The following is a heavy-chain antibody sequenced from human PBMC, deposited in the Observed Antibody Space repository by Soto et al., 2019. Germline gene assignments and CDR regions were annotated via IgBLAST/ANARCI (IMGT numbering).Heavy chain of an antibody. CDR2: IYYSGST. D-gene: IGHD5-18*01. V-gene: IGHV4-31*03. CDR1: GGSISSGGYY. J-gene: IGHJ4*02. Sequence: QVQLQESGPGLVKPSQTLSLTCTVSGGSISSGGYYWSWIRQHPGKGLEWIGYIYYSGSTYYNPSLKSRVTISVDTSKNQFSLKLSSVTAADTAVYYCARDHKYSHGSNVIDYWGQGTLVTVSS. CDR3: ARDHKYSHGSNVIDY.